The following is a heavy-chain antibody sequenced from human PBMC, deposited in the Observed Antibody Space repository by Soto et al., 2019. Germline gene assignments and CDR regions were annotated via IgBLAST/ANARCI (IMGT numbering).Heavy chain of an antibody. CDR3: ARSNSRYGDYALDP. Sequence: SETLSLTCTVSGGSINYYYWTWIRQPPGKGLEWIGYIYYSGSTNYNPSLKSRVTISVDTSKNQFSLKLTSVTAADTAIYYCARSNSRYGDYALDPWGQGTLVTVSS. V-gene: IGHV4-59*01. D-gene: IGHD4-17*01. J-gene: IGHJ5*02. CDR2: IYYSGST. CDR1: GGSINYYY.